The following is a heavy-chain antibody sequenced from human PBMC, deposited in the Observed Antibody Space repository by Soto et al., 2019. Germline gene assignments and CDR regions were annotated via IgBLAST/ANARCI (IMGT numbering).Heavy chain of an antibody. J-gene: IGHJ6*02. CDR2: IWYDGSNK. V-gene: IGHV3-33*01. D-gene: IGHD1-7*01. Sequence: GGSLRLSYAASGFTFSSYGMHWVRQAPGKRLERVAVIWYDGSNKYYADSVKGRFTISRDNSKNTLYLQMNSLRAEDTAVYYCASGARMELRYYYYYGMDVWGQGTTVTVSS. CDR3: ASGARMELRYYYYYGMDV. CDR1: GFTFSSYG.